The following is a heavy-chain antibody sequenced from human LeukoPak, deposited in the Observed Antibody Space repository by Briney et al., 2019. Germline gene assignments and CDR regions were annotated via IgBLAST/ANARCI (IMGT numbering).Heavy chain of an antibody. CDR3: AKMVVFQYCGGDCCSFDY. J-gene: IGHJ4*02. D-gene: IGHD2-21*01. CDR2: ISGSGGST. V-gene: IGHV3-23*01. Sequence: GGSLRLSCAASGFTFSSYAMSWVRQAPGKGLEWVSAISGSGGSTYYADSVKGRFTISRDNSMNTLYLQMNSLRAEDTAVYYCAKMVVFQYCGGDCCSFDYWGQGTLVTVSS. CDR1: GFTFSSYA.